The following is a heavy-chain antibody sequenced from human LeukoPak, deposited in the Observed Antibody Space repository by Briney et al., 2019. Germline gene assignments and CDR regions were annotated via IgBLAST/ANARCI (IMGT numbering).Heavy chain of an antibody. Sequence: GGSLRLSCAASGFTFSDSAIHWVRQASGKGLEWVGRIRGKGYSDPPAYVVSVKGRFTISGDDSKSTAYLQMNSLKAEDTAVYFCTVPQSGGNWFDPWGPGTQVTVSS. D-gene: IGHD3-16*01. CDR1: GFTFSDSA. J-gene: IGHJ5*02. CDR2: IRGKGYSDPP. CDR3: TVPQSGGNWFDP. V-gene: IGHV3-73*01.